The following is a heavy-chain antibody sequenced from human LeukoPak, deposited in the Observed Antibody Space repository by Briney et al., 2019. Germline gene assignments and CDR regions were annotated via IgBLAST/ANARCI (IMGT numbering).Heavy chain of an antibody. CDR1: GFTFRDYA. V-gene: IGHV3-49*04. Sequence: QSGGSLRLSCSTSGFTFRDYAMSWVRQAPGKGLEWVGFIRTTGFGGTTEYDASVKGRFTISRDDSNSIAYLEISSLKSEDTGMYYCTRVPNLFLWFGKSEDLYWFFDLWGRGTLVTVSS. J-gene: IGHJ2*01. CDR3: TRVPNLFLWFGKSEDLYWFFDL. D-gene: IGHD3-10*01. CDR2: IRTTGFGGTT.